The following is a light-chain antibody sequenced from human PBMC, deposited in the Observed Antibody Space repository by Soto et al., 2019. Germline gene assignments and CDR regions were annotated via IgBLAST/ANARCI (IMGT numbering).Light chain of an antibody. J-gene: IGKJ1*01. Sequence: AIQMTQSPSSLSASVGDRVTISCRASQGIGNALGWYQQKPGKAPNLLIHKASHLESGVPSRFSGSGSGTEFTLTISSLQPGDFATYYCQHYNTYPWTFGQGTKVDIK. CDR3: QHYNTYPWT. CDR2: KAS. CDR1: QGIGNA. V-gene: IGKV1-13*02.